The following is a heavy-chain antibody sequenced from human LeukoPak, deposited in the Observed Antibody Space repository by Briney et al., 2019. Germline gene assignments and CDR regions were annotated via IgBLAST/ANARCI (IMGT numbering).Heavy chain of an antibody. J-gene: IGHJ4*02. CDR3: ARDAAVVPAAMFDY. V-gene: IGHV4-39*07. CDR1: GGSISSYY. Sequence: SETLSLTCSVSGGSISSYYWGWIRQPPGKGLEWIGSIYYSGSTYYNPSLKSRVTISVDTSKNQFSLKLSSVTAADTAVYYCARDAAVVPAAMFDYWGQGTLVTVSS. D-gene: IGHD2-2*01. CDR2: IYYSGST.